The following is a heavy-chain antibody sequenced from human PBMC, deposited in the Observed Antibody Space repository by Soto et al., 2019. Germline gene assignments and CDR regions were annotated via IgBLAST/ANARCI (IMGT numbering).Heavy chain of an antibody. CDR2: ISSIGSTI. Sequence: GAALRLSCAASGFTFSDYYMSWIRQAPGEGVEWVSYISSIGSTIYYADSVKGRFTISRDNAKNSLYLQMNSLRAEDTAVYYCAREAVVAATPQISTTRSELYYYYGMDVWGQGTTVTVSS. J-gene: IGHJ6*02. CDR1: GFTFSDYY. D-gene: IGHD2-15*01. V-gene: IGHV3-11*01. CDR3: AREAVVAATPQISTTRSELYYYYGMDV.